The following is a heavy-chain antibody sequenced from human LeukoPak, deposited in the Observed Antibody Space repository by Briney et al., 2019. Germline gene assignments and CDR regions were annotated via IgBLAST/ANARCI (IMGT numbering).Heavy chain of an antibody. Sequence: GESLKISCKGSGYSFTSYWIGWVRQMPGKGLEWMGIIYPGDCDTRYSPSFQGQVTISADKSISTAYLQWSSLKASDTAMYYCGRAFFDDLRFLEWPRGPSDAFDIWGQGTMVTVSS. CDR3: GRAFFDDLRFLEWPRGPSDAFDI. J-gene: IGHJ3*02. V-gene: IGHV5-51*03. CDR1: GYSFTSYW. CDR2: IYPGDCDT. D-gene: IGHD3-3*01.